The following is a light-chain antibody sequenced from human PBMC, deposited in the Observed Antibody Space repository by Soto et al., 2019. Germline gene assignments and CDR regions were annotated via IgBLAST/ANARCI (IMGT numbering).Light chain of an antibody. J-gene: IGKJ1*01. CDR1: QSVRNN. CDR2: DAS. V-gene: IGKV3-15*01. CDR3: QQYSDWPRT. Sequence: ELLMTQSAAIQYVSQGERDTLSCRASQSVRNNLAWYQQKPGQAPRLLIYDASTGATGIPARFSGSGSGTEFTLTISSLQSEDFAVYYCQQYSDWPRTFGQGTKVDIK.